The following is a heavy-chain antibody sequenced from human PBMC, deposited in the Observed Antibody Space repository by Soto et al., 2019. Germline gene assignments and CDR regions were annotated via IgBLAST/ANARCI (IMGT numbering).Heavy chain of an antibody. Sequence: PSETLSLTCTVSGGSISSGGYYWSWIRQHPGKGLEWIGYIYYSGSTYYNPSLKSRVTISVDTSKNQFSLKLSSVTAADTAVYYCARKRLAVYDYWGQGTLVTVSS. V-gene: IGHV4-31*03. D-gene: IGHD6-25*01. CDR2: IYYSGST. CDR1: GGSISSGGYY. CDR3: ARKRLAVYDY. J-gene: IGHJ4*02.